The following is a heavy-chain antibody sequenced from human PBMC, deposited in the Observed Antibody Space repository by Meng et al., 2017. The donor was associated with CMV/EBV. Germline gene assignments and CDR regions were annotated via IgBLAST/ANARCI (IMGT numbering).Heavy chain of an antibody. V-gene: IGHV3-30-3*01. Sequence: QGRRVGSGGGAVQHGRSLGLSCAASGFTFSSYAMHWVRQAPGKGLEWVAVISYDGSNKYYADSVKGRFTISRDNSKNTLYLQMNSLRAEDTAVYYCAGYSEPDYWGQGTLVTVSS. J-gene: IGHJ4*02. CDR1: GFTFSSYA. CDR3: AGYSEPDY. D-gene: IGHD2-15*01. CDR2: ISYDGSNK.